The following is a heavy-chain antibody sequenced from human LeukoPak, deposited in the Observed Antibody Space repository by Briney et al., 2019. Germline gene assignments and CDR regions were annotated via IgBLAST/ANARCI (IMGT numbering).Heavy chain of an antibody. CDR2: IYYSGST. J-gene: IGHJ5*02. CDR1: GGSISSYY. D-gene: IGHD3-3*01. V-gene: IGHV4-59*12. Sequence: SETLSLTCTVSGGSISSYYWNWIRQPPGKGLEWIGYIYYSGSTNYNPSLKSRVTISVDTSKTHFSLRLSSVAAADTAVYYCAREDFWSASYNGWFDPWGQGTLVTVSS. CDR3: AREDFWSASYNGWFDP.